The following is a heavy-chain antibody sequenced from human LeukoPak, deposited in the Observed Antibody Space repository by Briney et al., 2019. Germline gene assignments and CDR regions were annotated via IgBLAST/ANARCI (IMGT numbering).Heavy chain of an antibody. J-gene: IGHJ4*02. V-gene: IGHV1-24*01. CDR3: ARVPYCSNGICYTHYYCDY. CDR2: FDPEDGET. CDR1: GYTLTELS. Sequence: GASVKVSCKVSGYTLTELSMHWVRQAPGKGLEWMGGFDPEDGETTYAQKFQGRVTMTRDTSTSTVYMELSSLRSEDTAVYYCARVPYCSNGICYTHYYCDYWGQGTLVTVSS. D-gene: IGHD2-8*01.